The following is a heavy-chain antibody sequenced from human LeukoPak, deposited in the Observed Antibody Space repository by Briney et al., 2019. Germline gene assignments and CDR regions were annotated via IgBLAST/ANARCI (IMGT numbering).Heavy chain of an antibody. CDR2: ISGSSTYI. Sequence: PGGSLRPSCVASGFTFRSNSINWVRQAPGKGLEWVSSISGSSTYIYYADSVKGRFTIYRDNAKNSVFLQMNSLRAEDTAVYYCARDQLYSGSYVFDHWGQGILVTVSS. V-gene: IGHV3-21*01. CDR1: GFTFRSNS. J-gene: IGHJ4*02. D-gene: IGHD1-26*01. CDR3: ARDQLYSGSYVFDH.